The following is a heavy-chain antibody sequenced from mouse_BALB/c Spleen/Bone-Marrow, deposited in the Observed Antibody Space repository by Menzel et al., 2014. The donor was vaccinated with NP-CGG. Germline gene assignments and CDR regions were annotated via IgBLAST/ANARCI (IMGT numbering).Heavy chain of an antibody. CDR2: INPYNDGT. D-gene: IGHD2-4*01. J-gene: IGHJ4*01. CDR3: TGGVYYDYDEGAMDY. Sequence: EVQLQQSGPELVKPGASVKMSCKASGYTFTSYVMHWVKQKPGQGLEWIGYINPYNDGTKYNEKFKGKATLTSDKSSSTAYMELSSLTSEDSAVYYCTGGVYYDYDEGAMDYWGQGSSVTDSS. CDR1: GYTFTSYV. V-gene: IGHV1-14*01.